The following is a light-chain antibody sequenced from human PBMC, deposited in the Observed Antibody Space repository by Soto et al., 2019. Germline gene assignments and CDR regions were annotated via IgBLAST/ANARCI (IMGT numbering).Light chain of an antibody. CDR2: ENN. CDR1: TTNIGNNY. Sequence: QSVLTQPPSVSAAPGQKVTISCSGSTTNIGNNYVFWYQHLPGTAPKLLIYENNKRPSGIPDRFSGSKSGTSATLGITGLQTGDEADYYCGTWDSSMSASCVFGGGTKLTVL. V-gene: IGLV1-51*02. CDR3: GTWDSSMSASCV. J-gene: IGLJ3*02.